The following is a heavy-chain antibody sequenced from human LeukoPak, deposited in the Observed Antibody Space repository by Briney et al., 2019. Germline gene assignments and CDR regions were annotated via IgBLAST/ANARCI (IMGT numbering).Heavy chain of an antibody. J-gene: IGHJ5*02. V-gene: IGHV4-59*08. D-gene: IGHD4-17*01. Sequence: SETLSLTCTVSGDFISPYYWSWLRQPPGKGLEWIGYIYYSGNTNYNPSLKSRVTISLDTSKNQFSLKLSSVTAADTAVYYCVRPRKDNVYGDYGGFDHWGQGTLVTVSS. CDR1: GDFISPYY. CDR2: IYYSGNT. CDR3: VRPRKDNVYGDYGGFDH.